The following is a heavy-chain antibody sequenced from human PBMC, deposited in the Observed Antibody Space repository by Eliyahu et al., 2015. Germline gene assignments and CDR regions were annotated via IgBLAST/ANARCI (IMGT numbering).Heavy chain of an antibody. D-gene: IGHD3-22*01. CDR3: ARPGLSLTTDSNAFDI. Sequence: EVQLVQSGAEVKKPGESLRISCKGSGYSXTSYWISWVRQMPGKGLEWMGRIDPSDSYTNYSPSFQGHVTISADKSISTAYLQWSSLKASDTAMYYCARPGLSLTTDSNAFDIWGQGTMVTVSS. J-gene: IGHJ3*02. V-gene: IGHV5-10-1*03. CDR1: GYSXTSYW. CDR2: IDPSDSYT.